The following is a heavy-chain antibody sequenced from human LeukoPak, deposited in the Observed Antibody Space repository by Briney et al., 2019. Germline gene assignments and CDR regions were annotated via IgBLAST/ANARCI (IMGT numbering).Heavy chain of an antibody. CDR1: GGSISSYY. CDR3: ASSLSDSPLDY. J-gene: IGHJ4*02. Sequence: SETLSLTCTVSGGSISSYYWSWVRQPPGKGLEWIGYIYYSGSTNYNPSLKSRVTISVDTSKNQFSLKLSSVTAADTAVYYWASSLSDSPLDYWGQGTLVTVSS. D-gene: IGHD3-22*01. V-gene: IGHV4-59*01. CDR2: IYYSGST.